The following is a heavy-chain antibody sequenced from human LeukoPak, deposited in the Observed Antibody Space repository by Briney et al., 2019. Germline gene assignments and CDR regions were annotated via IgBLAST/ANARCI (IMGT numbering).Heavy chain of an antibody. CDR2: MSADSATT. CDR1: GFNFGSYS. D-gene: IGHD1-1*01. Sequence: GGSLRLSCAASGFNFGSYSMTWVRQAPGKGLEWVSVMSADSATTFYADSVKGRFTISRDNAKNTVFLQMNSLRAEDTAVYYCARDGVPRYSVTNYAFDIWGQGTMVTVSS. V-gene: IGHV3-23*01. J-gene: IGHJ3*02. CDR3: ARDGVPRYSVTNYAFDI.